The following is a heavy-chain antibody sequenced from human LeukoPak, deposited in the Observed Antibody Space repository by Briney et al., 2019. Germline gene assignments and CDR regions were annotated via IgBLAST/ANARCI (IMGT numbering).Heavy chain of an antibody. Sequence: SETLSLTCTVSGGSISSGSYYWNWIRQPAGKGLEWIGRIYTSGSTNYNPSLKSRVTISVDTSKNELSLKLSSVTAADTAVYYCARDRSRGSYGIRRTTPSQGIDYWGQGTLVTVSS. V-gene: IGHV4-61*02. J-gene: IGHJ4*02. CDR1: GGSISSGSYY. CDR2: IYTSGST. D-gene: IGHD1-26*01. CDR3: ARDRSRGSYGIRRTTPSQGIDY.